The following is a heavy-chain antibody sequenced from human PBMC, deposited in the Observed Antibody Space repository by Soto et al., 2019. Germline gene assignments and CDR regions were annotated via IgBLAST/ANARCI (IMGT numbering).Heavy chain of an antibody. CDR1: GYTFTSYG. V-gene: IGHV1-18*04. J-gene: IGHJ6*02. CDR2: ISAYNGNT. CDR3: ARDPIAVAGTYYYGMDV. Sequence: SVKVSCKASGYTFTSYGMSWVRQAPGQGLEWMGWISAYNGNTNYAQKLQGRVTMTTDTSTSTAYMELRSLRSDDTAVYYCARDPIAVAGTYYYGMDVWGQGTTVTVSS. D-gene: IGHD6-19*01.